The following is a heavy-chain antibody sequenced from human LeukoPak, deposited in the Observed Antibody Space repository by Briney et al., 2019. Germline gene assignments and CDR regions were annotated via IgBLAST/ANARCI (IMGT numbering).Heavy chain of an antibody. Sequence: GGSLRLSCVVSGFTFSTYWMSWVRQAPGKGLEWVANIKQDGSEKKYVDSVKGRFTISRDNAKNSLYLQMNSLRAEDTAVYYCAGETYYFDYWGQGTLVTVSS. CDR3: AGETYYFDY. CDR1: GFTFSTYW. J-gene: IGHJ4*02. V-gene: IGHV3-7*01. CDR2: IKQDGSEK.